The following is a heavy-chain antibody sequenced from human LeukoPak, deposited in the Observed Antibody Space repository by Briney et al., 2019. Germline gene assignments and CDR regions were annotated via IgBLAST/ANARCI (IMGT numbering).Heavy chain of an antibody. J-gene: IGHJ4*02. CDR2: IYHSGST. D-gene: IGHD2-2*01. Sequence: SETLSLTCTVSGGSISSGGYYWSWIRQPPGKGLEWIGYIYHSGSTYYNPSLKSRVTISVDGSKNQFSLKLSSVTAADTAVYYCARVECSSTSCPYDFDYWGQGTLVTVSS. CDR3: ARVECSSTSCPYDFDY. CDR1: GGSISSGGYY. V-gene: IGHV4-30-2*01.